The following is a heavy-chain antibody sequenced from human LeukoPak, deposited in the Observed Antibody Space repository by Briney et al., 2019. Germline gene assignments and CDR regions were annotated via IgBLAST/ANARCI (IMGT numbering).Heavy chain of an antibody. J-gene: IGHJ4*02. CDR3: ASRPLYSNYFDY. CDR1: GGSISSSY. V-gene: IGHV4-59*01. CDR2: IYYGGDT. D-gene: IGHD4-11*01. Sequence: SETLSLTCTVSGGSISSSYWSWIRQPPGKGLEWIGYIYYGGDTNYNPSLKSRVTISLDTSKSQFSLRLSSVTTADTAVYYCASRPLYSNYFDYWGQGTLVTVSS.